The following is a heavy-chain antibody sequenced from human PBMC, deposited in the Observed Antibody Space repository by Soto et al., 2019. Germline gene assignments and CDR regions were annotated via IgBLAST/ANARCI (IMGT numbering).Heavy chain of an antibody. CDR2: IYYSGST. D-gene: IGHD2-21*02. CDR3: ARQRTSVVTQAYFDD. Sequence: PSETLSLTCTVSGGSINSRSYYWVWIRHSPGKGLEWIGSIYYSGSTYYNPSLKSRVAMSVDTSKNQFSLKLRSVSAADTAVYYRARQRTSVVTQAYFDDWGQGSLVTVSS. V-gene: IGHV4-39*01. J-gene: IGHJ4*02. CDR1: GGSINSRSYY.